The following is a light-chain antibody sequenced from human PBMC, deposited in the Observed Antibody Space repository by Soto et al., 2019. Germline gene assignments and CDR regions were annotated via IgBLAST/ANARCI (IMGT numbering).Light chain of an antibody. CDR2: SAI. CDR3: QHSDIWPQT. J-gene: IGKJ1*01. CDR1: QSININ. Sequence: IVMTLSPSAVSVSPGERATLSCRATQSININLAWYQQKPGQAPRLLIYSAITRATGIPARFSGSGSGTEFTLTISSLQSEDFAVYYCQHSDIWPQTFGQGTKVDIK. V-gene: IGKV3-15*01.